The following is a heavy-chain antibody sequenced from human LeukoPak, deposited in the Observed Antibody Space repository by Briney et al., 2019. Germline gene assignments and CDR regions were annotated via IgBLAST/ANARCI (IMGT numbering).Heavy chain of an antibody. CDR2: IYYSGST. V-gene: IGHV4-59*08. J-gene: IGHJ4*02. CDR1: GGSISSYY. Sequence: PSETLSLTCTVSGGSISSYYWSWIRQPPGKGLEWIGYIYYSGSTNYNPSLKSRVTISVDTSKNQFSLKLSSVTAADTAVYYCARTGTLGYSYGDWGQGTLVTVSS. CDR3: ARTGTLGYSYGD. D-gene: IGHD5-18*01.